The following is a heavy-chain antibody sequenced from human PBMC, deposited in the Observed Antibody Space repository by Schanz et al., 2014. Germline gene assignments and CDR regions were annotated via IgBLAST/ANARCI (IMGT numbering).Heavy chain of an antibody. Sequence: QVQLVQSGAEAKKPGASVKVSCKASGYTFTSDSMHWVRQAPGQGLEWMGMINPSGGSTTYAQKFQGRVTMTRDTSTSTVYMELSSLRSEDTAVYYCARDGVDAAAGGNYGGQGTLVTVSS. CDR2: INPSGGST. CDR1: GYTFTSDS. J-gene: IGHJ4*02. V-gene: IGHV1-46*03. CDR3: ARDGVDAAAGGNY. D-gene: IGHD6-13*01.